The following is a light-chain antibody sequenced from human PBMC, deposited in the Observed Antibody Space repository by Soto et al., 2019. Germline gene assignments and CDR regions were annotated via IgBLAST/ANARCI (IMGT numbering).Light chain of an antibody. V-gene: IGKV3-11*01. CDR3: QQRSNWPRT. CDR1: QSVSSY. Sequence: EIVLTQSPATLSLSPGERATLSCRASQSVSSYLAWYQQKPGQAPRLLIYDAFNRATGIPARFSGSGSGTDITLTISSLEPEDFAVYYCQQRSNWPRTFGQGTKVEIK. J-gene: IGKJ1*01. CDR2: DAF.